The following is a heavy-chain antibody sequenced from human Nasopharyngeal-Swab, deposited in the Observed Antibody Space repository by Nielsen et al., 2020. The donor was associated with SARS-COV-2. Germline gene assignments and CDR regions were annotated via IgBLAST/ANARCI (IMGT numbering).Heavy chain of an antibody. J-gene: IGHJ4*02. Sequence: WIRQPPGKGLEWIGTVFHNGAVQYSPSLQSRVTVSIDTSKNQFSLKLSSVTAADTAVYYCARQLRIVVVVAANPAGVDYWGQGTLVTVSS. CDR2: VFHNGAV. D-gene: IGHD2-15*01. V-gene: IGHV4-39*01. CDR3: ARQLRIVVVVAANPAGVDY.